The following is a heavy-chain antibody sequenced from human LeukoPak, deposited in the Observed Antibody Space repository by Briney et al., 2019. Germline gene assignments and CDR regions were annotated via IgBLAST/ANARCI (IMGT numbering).Heavy chain of an antibody. CDR3: GRVIWLATSGRYFDY. J-gene: IGHJ4*02. V-gene: IGHV3-53*01. CDR1: GFTVSSNY. Sequence: PGGSLRLSCAASGFTVSSNYMSWVRQAPGKGLEGVSGIYSVGSTYYADSVKCRFTIPRDNSKNTRYLQMNSLSAEDTAVYYCGRVIWLATSGRYFDYWGQGTLVTVSS. D-gene: IGHD5-12*01. CDR2: IYSVGST.